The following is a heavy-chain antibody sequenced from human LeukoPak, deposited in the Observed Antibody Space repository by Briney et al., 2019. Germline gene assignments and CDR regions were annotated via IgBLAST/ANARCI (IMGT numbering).Heavy chain of an antibody. D-gene: IGHD5-18*01. CDR2: IYYSGST. CDR1: GGSISSSSYY. CDR3: ARHRRIQLRPFDY. J-gene: IGHJ4*02. V-gene: IGHV4-39*01. Sequence: SETLSLTCTVSGGSISSSSYYWGWIRQPPGKGLEWIGSIYYSGSTYYNPSLKSRVTISVDTSKNQFSLKLSSVTAADTAVYYCARHRRIQLRPFDYWGQGTLVTVSS.